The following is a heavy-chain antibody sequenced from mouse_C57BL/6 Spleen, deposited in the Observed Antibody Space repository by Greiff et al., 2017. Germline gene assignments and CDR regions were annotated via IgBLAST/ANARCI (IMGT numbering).Heavy chain of an antibody. CDR1: GFTFSSYA. Sequence: EVQGVESGGGLVKPGGSLKLSCAASGFTFSSYAMSWVRQTPEKRLEWVATISDGGSYTYYPDNVKGRFTISRDNAKNNLYLQMSHLKSEDTAMYYCARDPSYYSNFSYWYFDVWGTGTTVTVSS. CDR3: ARDPSYYSNFSYWYFDV. V-gene: IGHV5-4*01. CDR2: ISDGGSYT. D-gene: IGHD2-5*01. J-gene: IGHJ1*03.